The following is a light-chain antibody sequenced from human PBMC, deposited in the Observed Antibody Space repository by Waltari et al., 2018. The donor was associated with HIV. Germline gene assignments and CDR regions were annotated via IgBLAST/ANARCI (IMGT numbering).Light chain of an antibody. CDR1: QNINTY. Sequence: DIQMTQSPSSLSASVGDTVTITCRASQNINTYLNWYQQQPGKAPRLLIYAASSLQSGVPSRFSGSGSGTEFTLTVRTLQPEDFATYYCQQTYSTLARTFGGGTKVDMK. J-gene: IGKJ4*01. V-gene: IGKV1-39*01. CDR2: AAS. CDR3: QQTYSTLART.